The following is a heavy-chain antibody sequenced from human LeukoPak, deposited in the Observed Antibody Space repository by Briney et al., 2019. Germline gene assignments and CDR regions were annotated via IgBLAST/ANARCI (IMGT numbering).Heavy chain of an antibody. CDR3: AKNTQYSGYYDC. D-gene: IGHD6-6*01. V-gene: IGHV3-23*01. J-gene: IGHJ4*02. CDR1: GFTFSSYP. CDR2: ISDSGGIT. Sequence: GGSLRLSCAASGFTFSSYPMTWVRQAPGKGPEWVSFISDSGGITYYADSVKGRFTISRDNSKNTLYLQMNSLRAEDTAVYYCAKNTQYSGYYDCWGQGTLVASPQ.